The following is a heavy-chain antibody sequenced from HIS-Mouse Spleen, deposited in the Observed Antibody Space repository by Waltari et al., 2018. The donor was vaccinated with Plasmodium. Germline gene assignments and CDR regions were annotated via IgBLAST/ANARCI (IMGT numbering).Heavy chain of an antibody. CDR3: ARGGYSSSSYYFDY. V-gene: IGHV4-59*01. CDR1: GGSISSYY. D-gene: IGHD6-6*01. CDR2: SYYSGST. Sequence: QVQLQESGPGLVKPSETLSLTCTVSGGSISSYYWSWIRPPPVKGLEWISYSYYSGSTTYNPSLTSRVTISVDTSKNQFSLKLSSVTAADTAVFYCARGGYSSSSYYFDYWGQGTLVTVSS. J-gene: IGHJ4*02.